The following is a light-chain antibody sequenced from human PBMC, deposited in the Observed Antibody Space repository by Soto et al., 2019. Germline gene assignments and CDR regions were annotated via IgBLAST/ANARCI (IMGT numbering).Light chain of an antibody. Sequence: IQMTQSPATLPASVGDRVTITCRASQSIRSLFAWYQQKPGKAPKVLIYDASSLGSGVPSRFSGSGSGTEFTLTISSLQPDDSATYFCQQYQNYSTFGQGTRLEIK. J-gene: IGKJ5*01. V-gene: IGKV1-5*01. CDR2: DAS. CDR3: QQYQNYST. CDR1: QSIRSL.